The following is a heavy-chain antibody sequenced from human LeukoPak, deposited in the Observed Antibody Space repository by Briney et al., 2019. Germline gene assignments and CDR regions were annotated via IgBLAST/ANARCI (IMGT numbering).Heavy chain of an antibody. CDR3: AKPTREYNWGSPFDY. CDR2: ISYDGSNK. V-gene: IGHV3-30*18. Sequence: PGGSLRLSCAASGFTFSSYGMHWVRQAPGKGLEWVAVISYDGSNKYYADSVKGRFTISRDNSKNTLYLQMNSLRAEDTAVYYCAKPTREYNWGSPFDYWGQGTLVTVSS. J-gene: IGHJ4*02. D-gene: IGHD1-20*01. CDR1: GFTFSSYG.